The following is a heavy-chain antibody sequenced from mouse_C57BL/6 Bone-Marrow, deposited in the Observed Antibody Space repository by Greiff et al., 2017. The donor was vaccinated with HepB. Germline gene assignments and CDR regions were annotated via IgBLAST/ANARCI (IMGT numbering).Heavy chain of an antibody. D-gene: IGHD1-1*01. Sequence: EVQLVESGGGLVKPGGSLKLSCAASGFTFSSYTMSWVRQTPEKRLEWVATISGGGGNTYYPDSVKGRFTISRDNAKNTLYLQMSSLRSEDTALYYCARHFYYGSSFFAYWGQGTLVTVS. CDR3: ARHFYYGSSFFAY. CDR2: ISGGGGNT. J-gene: IGHJ3*01. CDR1: GFTFSSYT. V-gene: IGHV5-9*01.